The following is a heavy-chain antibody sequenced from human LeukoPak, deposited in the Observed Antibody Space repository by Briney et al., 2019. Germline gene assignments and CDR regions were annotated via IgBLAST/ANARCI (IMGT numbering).Heavy chain of an antibody. V-gene: IGHV4-59*01. CDR1: GGSISSYY. Sequence: SETLSLTCTVSGGSISSYYWSWIRQPPGKGLEWIGYIYYSGSTNYNPSLKSRVTISVDTSKNQFSLKLSSVTAADTAVYYCARGYSRSPFDYWGQGTLVTVSS. J-gene: IGHJ4*02. CDR2: IYYSGST. CDR3: ARGYSRSPFDY. D-gene: IGHD6-13*01.